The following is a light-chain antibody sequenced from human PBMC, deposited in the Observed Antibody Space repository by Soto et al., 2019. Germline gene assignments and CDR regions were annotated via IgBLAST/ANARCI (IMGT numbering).Light chain of an antibody. CDR3: QHYGSSPPIT. Sequence: EIVMTQSPGTLSLSPGERASLSCRASHSVRSTSLAWYQQKPGQAPRLLIYGASSRATGIPDRFSGGGSGTDFTLTISRLEPEDFAVYYCQHYGSSPPITFGQGTRLEIK. CDR2: GAS. J-gene: IGKJ5*01. CDR1: HSVRSTS. V-gene: IGKV3-20*01.